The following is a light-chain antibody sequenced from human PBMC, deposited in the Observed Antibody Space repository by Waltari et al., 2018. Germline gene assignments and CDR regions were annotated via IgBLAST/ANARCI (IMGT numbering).Light chain of an antibody. CDR3: AAWDDSLNGPV. Sequence: QSVLTQPPSASGTPGQRVTIPCSGSSSNIGSNTVNWYQQLPGTAPKLLIYSNNQRPSGVPDRFSGSKSDTSASLAISGLQSEDEADYYCAAWDDSLNGPVFGTGTKVTVL. J-gene: IGLJ1*01. CDR2: SNN. CDR1: SSNIGSNT. V-gene: IGLV1-44*01.